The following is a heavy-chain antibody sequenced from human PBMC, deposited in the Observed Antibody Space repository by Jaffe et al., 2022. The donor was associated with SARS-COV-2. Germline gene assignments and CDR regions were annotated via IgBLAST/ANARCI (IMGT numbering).Heavy chain of an antibody. D-gene: IGHD5-18*01. CDR3: ARIRTAKGSYYYYYMDV. CDR2: IYYSGST. V-gene: IGHV4-39*01. J-gene: IGHJ6*03. Sequence: QLQLQESGPGLVKPSETLSLTCTVSGGSISSSSYYWGWIRQPPGKGLEWIGSIYYSGSTYYNPSLKSRVTISVDTSKNQFSLKLSSVTAADTAVYYCARIRTAKGSYYYYYMDVWGKGTTVTVSS. CDR1: GGSISSSSYY.